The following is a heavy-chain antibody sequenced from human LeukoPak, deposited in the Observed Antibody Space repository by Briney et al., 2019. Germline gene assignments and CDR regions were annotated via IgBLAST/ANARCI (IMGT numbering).Heavy chain of an antibody. CDR2: IRYDGSNK. J-gene: IGHJ4*02. CDR3: ARERPSYYGSGSSFYFDY. V-gene: IGHV3-30*02. D-gene: IGHD3-10*01. CDR1: GFTFSSYG. Sequence: GGSLRLSCAASGFTFSSYGMHWVRQAPGKGLEVVAFIRYDGSNKYYADSVKGRFTISRDNSKNTLYLQMNSLRAEDTAVYYCARERPSYYGSGSSFYFDYWGQGTLVTVSS.